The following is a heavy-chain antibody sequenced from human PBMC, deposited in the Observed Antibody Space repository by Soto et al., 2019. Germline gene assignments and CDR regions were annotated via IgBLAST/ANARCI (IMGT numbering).Heavy chain of an antibody. CDR2: ILHDGSAE. D-gene: IGHD4-4*01. CDR1: GFTFTSYG. Sequence: GGSLRLSCAASGFTFTSYGMHWVRQAPGKGLEWMALILHDGSAEYYADSVKGRFTISRDNSKNTQYLQMNSLRAEDTAVYYCARSRDGYSFYFYYGMDGWGQGTTVTVSS. J-gene: IGHJ6*02. CDR3: ARSRDGYSFYFYYGMDG. V-gene: IGHV3-30*03.